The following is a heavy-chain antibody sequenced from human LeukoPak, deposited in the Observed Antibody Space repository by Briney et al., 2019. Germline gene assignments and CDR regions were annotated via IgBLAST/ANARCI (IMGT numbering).Heavy chain of an antibody. Sequence: GGSLRLSCAASGFTFTNYWMNWLRQAPGKGLEWVANIKQDGGAKNYVDSVKGRFTISRDNAKNSRYLQMNNLRVEDTAVYYCARGSYGDYEYWGQGTLVTVSS. CDR1: GFTFTNYW. CDR2: IKQDGGAK. J-gene: IGHJ4*02. V-gene: IGHV3-7*01. CDR3: ARGSYGDYEY. D-gene: IGHD4/OR15-4a*01.